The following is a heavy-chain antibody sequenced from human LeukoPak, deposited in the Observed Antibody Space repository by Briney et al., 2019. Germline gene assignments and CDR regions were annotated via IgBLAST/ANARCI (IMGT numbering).Heavy chain of an antibody. Sequence: GGSLRLACAASGFTFSDYYMSWIRQAPGKGLEWVSYISSSSSYTNYADSVKGRFTISRDNAKNSLYLQMNSLRAEDTAVYYCARAVYDILTGYRHNYFDYWGQGTLVTVSS. CDR3: ARAVYDILTGYRHNYFDY. CDR1: GFTFSDYY. D-gene: IGHD3-9*01. J-gene: IGHJ4*02. V-gene: IGHV3-11*05. CDR2: ISSSSSYT.